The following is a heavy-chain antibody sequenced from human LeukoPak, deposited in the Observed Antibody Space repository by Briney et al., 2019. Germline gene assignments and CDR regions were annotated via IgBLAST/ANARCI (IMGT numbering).Heavy chain of an antibody. CDR2: ISAYNGNT. D-gene: IGHD3-10*01. V-gene: IGHV1-18*04. Sequence: GASVKVSCKASGYTFTSYGISWVRQAPGQGLEWMGWISAYNGNTNYAQKLQGRVTMTTDTPTSTAYMELRSLRSDDTAVYYCARTPYGSGIYYFDYWGQGTLVTVSS. J-gene: IGHJ4*02. CDR3: ARTPYGSGIYYFDY. CDR1: GYTFTSYG.